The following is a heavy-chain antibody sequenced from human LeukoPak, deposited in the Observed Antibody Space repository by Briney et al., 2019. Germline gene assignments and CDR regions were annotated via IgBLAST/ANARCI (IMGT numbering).Heavy chain of an antibody. CDR3: ARDRPLDADDYYGFYYFDY. V-gene: IGHV1-2*02. CDR1: GYTFTGYY. J-gene: IGHJ4*02. Sequence: ASVKVSCKASGYTFTGYYMHWVRQAPGQGLEWMGWINTNSGGTNHAQKFQGRVTMTRDTSISTAYMELSRLRSDDTAVYYCARDRPLDADDYYGFYYFDYWGQGTLVTVSS. CDR2: INTNSGGT. D-gene: IGHD3-10*01.